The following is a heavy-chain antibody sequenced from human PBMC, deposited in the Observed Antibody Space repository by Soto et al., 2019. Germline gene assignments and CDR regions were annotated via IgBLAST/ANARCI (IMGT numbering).Heavy chain of an antibody. Sequence: ASECLSLACTVSVGSIDRGGDCWSWIRQHPGKGLEWIGYIYYSGSTYYNPSLKSRVTISIDTSKNQFSLKLSSVTAADTAVYYCSRAQTNFGIITGFDYWGQGTLVTVSS. CDR2: IYYSGST. D-gene: IGHD1-20*01. CDR3: SRAQTNFGIITGFDY. V-gene: IGHV4-31*03. CDR1: VGSIDRGGDC. J-gene: IGHJ4*02.